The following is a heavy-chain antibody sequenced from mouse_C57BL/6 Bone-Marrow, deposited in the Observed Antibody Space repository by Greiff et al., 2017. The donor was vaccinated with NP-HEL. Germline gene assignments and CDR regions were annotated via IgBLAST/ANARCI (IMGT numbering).Heavy chain of an antibody. Sequence: EVKVVESGEGLVKPGGSLKLSCAASGFTFSSYAMSWVRQTPEKRLEWVAYISSGGDYIYYADTVKGRVTISRDNARNTLYLQMSSLKSEDTAMYYCTREEGSSYFDYWGQGTTLTVSS. CDR2: ISSGGDYI. J-gene: IGHJ2*01. V-gene: IGHV5-9-1*02. CDR3: TREEGSSYFDY. D-gene: IGHD1-1*01. CDR1: GFTFSSYA.